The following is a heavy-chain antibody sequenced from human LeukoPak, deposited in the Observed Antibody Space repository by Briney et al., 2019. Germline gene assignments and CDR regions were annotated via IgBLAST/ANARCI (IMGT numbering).Heavy chain of an antibody. V-gene: IGHV3-53*01. Sequence: PGGSLRLSCAASGFTVSSNYMSWVRQAPGKGLEWVSVIYSGGSTYYADSVKGRFTISRDNSKNTLYLQMNSLRAEDTAVYHCAKGKGYSSSSSDHWGQGTLVTVSS. CDR2: IYSGGST. CDR3: AKGKGYSSSSSDH. CDR1: GFTVSSNY. J-gene: IGHJ5*02. D-gene: IGHD6-6*01.